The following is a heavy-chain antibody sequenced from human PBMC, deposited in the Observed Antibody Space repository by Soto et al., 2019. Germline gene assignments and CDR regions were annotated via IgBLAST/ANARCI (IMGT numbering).Heavy chain of an antibody. V-gene: IGHV3-23*05. J-gene: IGHJ4*02. CDR3: AKGGYNYGFLFDC. CDR2: IDNSGGIT. D-gene: IGHD5-18*01. Sequence: SLRLSCAASGFTFGTYVMSWVRQAPGKGLEWVSTIDNSGGITYYADSVKGRFTISRDNSKNTLYLQMNSLRAEDTAVYYCAKGGYNYGFLFDCWGQGTLVTVSS. CDR1: GFTFGTYV.